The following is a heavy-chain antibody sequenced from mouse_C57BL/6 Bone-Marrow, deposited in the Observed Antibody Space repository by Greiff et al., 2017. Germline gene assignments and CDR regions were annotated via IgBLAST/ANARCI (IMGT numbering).Heavy chain of an antibody. CDR1: GYTFTSHW. V-gene: IGHV1-56*01. Sequence: VQLQQSGPELVRPGASVKISCKASGYTFTSHWMQWVRQRPGQGLEWIGEIFPGRGSTYYNEKFKGKATLTVDKSSSTAYMQRSSLTSEDSAVYFCASGVSYDGYPAWFAYWGQGTLVTVSA. CDR2: IFPGRGST. D-gene: IGHD2-3*01. J-gene: IGHJ3*01. CDR3: ASGVSYDGYPAWFAY.